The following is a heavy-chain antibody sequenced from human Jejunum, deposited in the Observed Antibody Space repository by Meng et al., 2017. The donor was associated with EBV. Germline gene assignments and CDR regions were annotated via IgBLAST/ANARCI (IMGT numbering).Heavy chain of an antibody. CDR2: INPGNGET. J-gene: IGHJ4*02. Sequence: HVQLVQLGAEVKKPGASVKHSCKASGYTFTNYPIHWVRQAPGQRPEWMGCINPGNGETEFSQKFQGRVTITRDTSATTAYMELTSLRSEDTAVYYCASRPGFNIGPFDYWGQGTLVTVSS. CDR1: GYTFTNYP. V-gene: IGHV1-3*01. CDR3: ASRPGFNIGPFDY. D-gene: IGHD3/OR15-3a*01.